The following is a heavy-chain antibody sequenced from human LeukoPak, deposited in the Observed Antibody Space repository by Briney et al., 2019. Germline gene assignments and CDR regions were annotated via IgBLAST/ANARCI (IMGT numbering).Heavy chain of an antibody. CDR1: GFSFSDNY. V-gene: IGHV3-11*01. J-gene: IGHJ4*02. D-gene: IGHD1/OR15-1a*01. CDR3: ATKAREALE. Sequence: GGPLRLSGPTSGFSFSDNYMGWIRQAPGKGRHWLSYISWEGYDINYADSLKGRFTVARDNAKTALYLQMNSVGVEHTAIYYCATKAREALEWGEGTLVTVSS. CDR2: ISWEGYDI.